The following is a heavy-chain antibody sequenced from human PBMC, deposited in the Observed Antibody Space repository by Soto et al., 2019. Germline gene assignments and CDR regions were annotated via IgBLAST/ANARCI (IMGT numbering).Heavy chain of an antibody. CDR2: IYSGGST. D-gene: IGHD2-15*01. CDR1: GFTVSSNY. Sequence: GGSLRLSCAASGFTVSSNYMSWVRQAPGKGLDWVSVIYSGGSTYYADSVKGRFTISRDNSKNTLYLQMNSLRSDDTAVYYCARDLGSRGGGWFDPWGQGTLVTVSS. V-gene: IGHV3-53*05. CDR3: ARDLGSRGGGWFDP. J-gene: IGHJ5*02.